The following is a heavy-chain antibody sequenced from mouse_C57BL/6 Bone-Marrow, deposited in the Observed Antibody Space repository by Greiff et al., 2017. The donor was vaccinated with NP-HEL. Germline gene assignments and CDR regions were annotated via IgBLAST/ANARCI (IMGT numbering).Heavy chain of an antibody. CDR2: IYPGDGDT. J-gene: IGHJ2*01. Sequence: VQVVESGPELVKPGASVKISCKASGYAFSSSWMNWVKQRPGKGLEWIGRIYPGDGDTNYNGKFKGKATLTADKSSSTAYMQLSSLTSEDSAVYFCAREIYYYGSSPFDYWGQGTTLTVSS. V-gene: IGHV1-82*01. CDR1: GYAFSSSW. D-gene: IGHD1-1*01. CDR3: AREIYYYGSSPFDY.